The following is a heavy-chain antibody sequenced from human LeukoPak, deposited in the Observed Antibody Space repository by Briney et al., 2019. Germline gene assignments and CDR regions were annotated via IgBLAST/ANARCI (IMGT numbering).Heavy chain of an antibody. CDR1: GFTVSSNY. CDR3: ARVSVSTMGYYYYYMDV. D-gene: IGHD3-10*01. V-gene: IGHV3-53*01. Sequence: PGGSLRLSCAASGFTVSSNYMSWVRQAPGKGLEWVSVIYSGGSTYYADSVKGRFTISRDNSKNTLYLQMNSLRAEDTAVYYCARVSVSTMGYYYYYMDVWGKGTTVTVSS. J-gene: IGHJ6*03. CDR2: IYSGGST.